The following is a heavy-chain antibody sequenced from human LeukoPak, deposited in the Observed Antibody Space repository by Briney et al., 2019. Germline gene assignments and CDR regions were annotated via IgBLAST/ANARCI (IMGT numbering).Heavy chain of an antibody. CDR2: IDWDDDK. CDR3: ARMGLYDSSGYFDY. J-gene: IGHJ4*02. D-gene: IGHD3-22*01. Sequence: SGPALVKPTQTLTLTCTFSGFSLSTSGMCVSWIRQPPGKALEWLARIDWDDDKYYSTSLKTRLTISKDTSKNQVVLTMTNMDPVDTATYYCARMGLYDSSGYFDYRGQGTLVTVSS. CDR1: GFSLSTSGMC. V-gene: IGHV2-70*11.